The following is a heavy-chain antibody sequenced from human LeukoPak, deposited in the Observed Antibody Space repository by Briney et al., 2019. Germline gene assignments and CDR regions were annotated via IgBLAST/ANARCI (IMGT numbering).Heavy chain of an antibody. V-gene: IGHV3-30-3*01. CDR1: GFAFSSYA. J-gene: IGHJ4*02. CDR3: ASLGSGFEY. Sequence: PGGSLRLSCAASGFAFSSYAMHRVRQPPGKGLEWVAVISYDESDKVYADSVKGRFTISRDNSKNTLYLQMNSLRAEDTAVYYCASLGSGFEYWGQGTLVTVSS. D-gene: IGHD3-10*01. CDR2: ISYDESDK.